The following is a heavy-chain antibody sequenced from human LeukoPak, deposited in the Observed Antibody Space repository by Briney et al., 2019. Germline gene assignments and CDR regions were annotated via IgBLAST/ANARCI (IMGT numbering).Heavy chain of an antibody. J-gene: IGHJ4*02. D-gene: IGHD5-12*01. CDR3: AKDGAWLRFDD. CDR2: ISPGGGPT. Sequence: GGSLRLSCAGSGFPFSIYGMNWVRQAPGKGLEWVSGISPGGGPTYYADSVKGRFTISRDDSKSTLYLQMNNLRAEDTAVYYCAKDGAWLRFDDWGQGILVTVSS. CDR1: GFPFSIYG. V-gene: IGHV3-23*01.